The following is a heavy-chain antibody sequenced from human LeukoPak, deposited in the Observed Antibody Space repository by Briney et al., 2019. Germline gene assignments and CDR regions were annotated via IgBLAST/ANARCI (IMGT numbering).Heavy chain of an antibody. D-gene: IGHD5-24*01. V-gene: IGHV4-39*07. CDR2: ISYTVTT. CDR1: GGSIGSSSYY. CDR3: ARVIPYNRTRADY. Sequence: SETLSLTCTVSGGSIGSSSYYWGWIRQSPGKRLEWIGTISYTVTTYYNPSLKSRVTISVDASKYQFSLTVSFVTAADTAIYYCARVIPYNRTRADYWGQGTLVSVSS. J-gene: IGHJ4*02.